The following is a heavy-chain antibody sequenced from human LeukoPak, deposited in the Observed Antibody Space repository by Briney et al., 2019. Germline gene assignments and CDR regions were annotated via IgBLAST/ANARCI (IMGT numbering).Heavy chain of an antibody. D-gene: IGHD6-13*01. CDR3: AKSESSSYYDAFDM. V-gene: IGHV3-23*01. CDR1: GFTFSSYA. Sequence: PGGSLRLSCAASGFTFSSYAMSWVRQAPGKGLEWVSVISGGSTYYADSVKGQFTISRDNSKNTLYLQMNSLRAEDTAVYYCAKSESSSYYDAFDMWGQGTMVTVSS. CDR2: ISGGST. J-gene: IGHJ3*02.